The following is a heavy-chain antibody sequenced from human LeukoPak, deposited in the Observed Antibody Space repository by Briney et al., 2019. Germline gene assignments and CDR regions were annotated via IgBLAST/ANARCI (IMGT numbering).Heavy chain of an antibody. Sequence: GESLKISCQGSGSSFTSYWIGWVRQMPGKGLEWMGIIYPGDSDTRYSPSFQGQVTISADKSISTAYLQWSSLKASDTAMYYCARPRGIAAAAYYFDYWGQGTLVTVSS. V-gene: IGHV5-51*01. D-gene: IGHD6-13*01. J-gene: IGHJ4*02. CDR1: GSSFTSYW. CDR2: IYPGDSDT. CDR3: ARPRGIAAAAYYFDY.